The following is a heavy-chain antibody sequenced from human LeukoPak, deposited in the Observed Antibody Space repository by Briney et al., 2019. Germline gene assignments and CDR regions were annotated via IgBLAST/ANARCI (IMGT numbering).Heavy chain of an antibody. J-gene: IGHJ4*02. CDR3: ARDLNFDY. Sequence: GGSLRLSCAASGFTFSGYWMSWVRQAPGKGLEWVANIKQDGSEKYYVDSVKGRFTISRDNAKNSLYLQMNSLRAEDTAVYYCARDLNFDYWGQGTLVTVSS. CDR2: IKQDGSEK. CDR1: GFTFSGYW. V-gene: IGHV3-7*01.